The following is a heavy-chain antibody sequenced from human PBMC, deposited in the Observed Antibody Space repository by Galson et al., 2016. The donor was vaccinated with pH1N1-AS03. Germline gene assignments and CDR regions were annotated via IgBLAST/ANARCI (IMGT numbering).Heavy chain of an antibody. V-gene: IGHV2-5*02. CDR3: AHTSGWLPDK. D-gene: IGHD6-19*01. CDR1: GFSLTTSAVG. J-gene: IGHJ1*01. CDR2: IYWDDDK. Sequence: PALVKPPQTLTLTCTFSGFSLTTSAVGVVWIRQPPGKALEWLALIYWDDDKRYNSSLKSRLTITKDTSKNQVVLTMTNLDPVDTATYYCAHTSGWLPDKWGQGALVTVSS.